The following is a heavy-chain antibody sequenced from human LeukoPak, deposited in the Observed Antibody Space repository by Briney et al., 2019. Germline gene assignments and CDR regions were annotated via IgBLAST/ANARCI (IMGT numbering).Heavy chain of an antibody. Sequence: GGSLRLSCAAPGFTFDDYGMSWVRQAPGKGLEWVSGINWNGGSTDYADSVKGRFTISRGSAKNSLYLHMNRLRAEDTALYYSARDGYGDYWSDYWGQGALVTVSS. V-gene: IGHV3-20*04. CDR1: GFTFDDYG. CDR3: ARDGYGDYWSDY. CDR2: INWNGGST. J-gene: IGHJ4*02. D-gene: IGHD4-17*01.